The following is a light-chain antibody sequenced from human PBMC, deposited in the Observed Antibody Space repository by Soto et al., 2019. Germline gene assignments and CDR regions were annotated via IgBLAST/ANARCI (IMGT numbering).Light chain of an antibody. CDR3: QQYGSSQGT. V-gene: IGKV3-20*01. Sequence: EIVLTQSPGTLSLSSGERATLSCRASQSVSSSHVARYQQKPGQAPRLLIYGASSMATGITDRFSGSGSGTAVTLTISRPEPKDFAVDYCQQYGSSQGTFGGGTNVGIK. CDR1: QSVSSSH. CDR2: GAS. J-gene: IGKJ4*01.